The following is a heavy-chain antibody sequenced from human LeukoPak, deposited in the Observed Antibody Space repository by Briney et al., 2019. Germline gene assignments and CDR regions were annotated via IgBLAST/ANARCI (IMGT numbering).Heavy chain of an antibody. J-gene: IGHJ6*03. CDR2: INPNSGGT. CDR1: GYTFTGYY. D-gene: IGHD4-17*01. CDR3: ARDPATVTTWVPYYYYMDV. V-gene: IGHV1-2*02. Sequence: ASVKVSCKASGYTFTGYYMHWVRQAPGQGLEWMGWINPNSGGTNYAQKFQGRVTMTRDTSISTAYMDLSRLRSDDTAVYYCARDPATVTTWVPYYYYMDVWGKGTTVTISS.